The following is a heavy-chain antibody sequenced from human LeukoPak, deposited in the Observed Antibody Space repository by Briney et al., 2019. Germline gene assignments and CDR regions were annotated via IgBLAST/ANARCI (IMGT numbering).Heavy chain of an antibody. V-gene: IGHV4-39*01. CDR2: IHYTGNT. CDR3: ARHFSLGAFDI. D-gene: IGHD3-16*01. CDR1: GGSISNF. J-gene: IGHJ3*02. Sequence: SETLSLTCTVFGGSISNFWGWIRQPPGKGLEWIGSIHYTGNTDYNASLKSRVTMSVDTSKNQFSLKLSSMTAADTAVYYCARHFSLGAFDIWGQGTMVSVSS.